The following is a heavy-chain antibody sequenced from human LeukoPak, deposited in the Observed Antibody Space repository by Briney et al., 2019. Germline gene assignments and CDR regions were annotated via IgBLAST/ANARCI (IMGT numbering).Heavy chain of an antibody. CDR2: IHPNSGGI. CDR3: GRKSANRKTSEFDY. V-gene: IGHV1-2*02. Sequence: ASVTLSCKASGYTFTDYYMNWVRQAPGQGLEWMGWIHPNSGGIKYAQKFQGRVTMTRDTSISTAYMELSGLTSDDTAVYYCGRKSANRKTSEFDYWGRGTLVTVSS. D-gene: IGHD1-14*01. J-gene: IGHJ4*02. CDR1: GYTFTDYY.